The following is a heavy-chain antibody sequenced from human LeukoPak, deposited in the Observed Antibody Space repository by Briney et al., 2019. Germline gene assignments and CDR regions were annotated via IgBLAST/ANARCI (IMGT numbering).Heavy chain of an antibody. J-gene: IGHJ4*02. CDR2: INPNSGGT. CDR3: ARGYYYDSSGYFDLDY. D-gene: IGHD3-22*01. V-gene: IGHV1-2*02. CDR1: GYTFTVKY. Sequence: AASAKVSYKASGYTFTVKYMHWVRRAPGQGLEWMGWINPNSGGTNYVQKFQGSVTITRDTSISTAYMELSRLRSDDTAVYYWARGYYYDSSGYFDLDYWGQGTLVTVSS.